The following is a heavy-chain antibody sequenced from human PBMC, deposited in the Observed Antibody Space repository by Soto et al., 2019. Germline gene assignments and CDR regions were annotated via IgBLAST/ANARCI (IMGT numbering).Heavy chain of an antibody. V-gene: IGHV4-31*01. CDR3: ARDPLV. CDR1: GGSISSGGYY. Sequence: QVQLQESGPGLVKPSQTLSLTCTVSGGSISSGGYYWSWIRQHPGKGLEWIGHIDYSGSTYYNPXPXHXXTISVDTSKNQFSLKLSSVTAADPAVYYCARDPLVWGQGTTVTVSS. CDR2: IDYSGST. J-gene: IGHJ6*02.